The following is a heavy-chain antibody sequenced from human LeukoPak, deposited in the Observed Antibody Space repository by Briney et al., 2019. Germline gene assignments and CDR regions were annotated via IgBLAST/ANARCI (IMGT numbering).Heavy chain of an antibody. Sequence: SETLSLTCAVYGGSLSGYYWSWIRQPPGKGLEWIGEINHSGSTNYNPSLKSRVTISVDTSKNQFSLKLSSVTAADTAVYYCARRQYCSSTSCPHAFDIWGQGTMVTVSS. CDR2: INHSGST. CDR3: ARRQYCSSTSCPHAFDI. J-gene: IGHJ3*02. V-gene: IGHV4-34*01. CDR1: GGSLSGYY. D-gene: IGHD2-2*01.